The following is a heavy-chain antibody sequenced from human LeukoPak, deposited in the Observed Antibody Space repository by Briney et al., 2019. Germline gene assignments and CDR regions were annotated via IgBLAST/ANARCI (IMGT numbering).Heavy chain of an antibody. V-gene: IGHV4-31*03. CDR3: ARGPLAYCGGDCYNNWFDP. Sequence: PSQTLSLTCTVSGGSISSGGYYWGWIRQHPGKGLEWIGHIYYSGSTYYNPSLQSRVTISVATSKTQFSLKLSSVTAAATAVYYCARGPLAYCGGDCYNNWFDPWGQGTLVTVSS. D-gene: IGHD2-21*02. J-gene: IGHJ5*02. CDR1: GGSISSGGYY. CDR2: IYYSGST.